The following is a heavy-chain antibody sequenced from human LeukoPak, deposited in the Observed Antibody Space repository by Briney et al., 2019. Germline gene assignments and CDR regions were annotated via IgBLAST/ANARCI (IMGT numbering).Heavy chain of an antibody. CDR1: GYTFTSYD. D-gene: IGHD3-3*01. CDR3: ARGSYYDFWSGNWFDP. Sequence: ASVKVSCKASGYTFTSYDINWVRQATGQGLEWMGWMNPNSGNTGYAQKFQGRVTMTRNTSISTAYMELSSLRSEDTAVYYCARGSYYDFWSGNWFDPWGQGTLVTVSS. J-gene: IGHJ5*02. CDR2: MNPNSGNT. V-gene: IGHV1-8*01.